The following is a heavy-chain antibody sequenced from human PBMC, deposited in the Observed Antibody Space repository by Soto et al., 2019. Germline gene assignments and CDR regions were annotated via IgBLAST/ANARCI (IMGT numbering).Heavy chain of an antibody. D-gene: IGHD3-3*01. Sequence: ETLSLTCTVSGGSISSYYWSWIRQPAGKGLEWIGRIYTSGSTNYNPSLKSRVTMSVDTSKNQFSLKLSSVTAADTAVYYCARSITIFGVIDDAFDIWGQGTMVTVSS. V-gene: IGHV4-4*07. J-gene: IGHJ3*02. CDR1: GGSISSYY. CDR3: ARSITIFGVIDDAFDI. CDR2: IYTSGST.